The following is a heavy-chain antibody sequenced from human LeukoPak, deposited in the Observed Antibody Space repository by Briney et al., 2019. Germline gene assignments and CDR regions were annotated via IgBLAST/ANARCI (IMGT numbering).Heavy chain of an antibody. CDR1: GFTFSSYA. CDR3: ARAPQNPSSCSGGSCYLAY. J-gene: IGHJ4*02. CDR2: ISYDGSNK. D-gene: IGHD2-15*01. Sequence: GGSLRLSCAASGFTFSSYAMHWVRQAPGKGLEWVAVISYDGSNKYYADCVKGLFTISRDNSKNTLYLQMNNLKTGDRAVYYCARAPQNPSSCSGGSCYLAYWGQGTLVTVSS. V-gene: IGHV3-30*04.